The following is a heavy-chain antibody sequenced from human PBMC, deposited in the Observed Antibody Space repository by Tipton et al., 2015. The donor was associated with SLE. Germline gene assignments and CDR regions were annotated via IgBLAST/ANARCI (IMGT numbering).Heavy chain of an antibody. CDR1: GYTFTSYC. V-gene: IGHV1-18*01. CDR3: ARLGDWDFYYYMDV. CDR2: ISGYNGNT. J-gene: IGHJ6*03. D-gene: IGHD3-16*01. Sequence: QLVQSGAEVKKPGASVKVSCKASGYTFTSYCITWVRQAPGQGLEWMGWISGYNGNTNYAQKLQGRVTMTTDTSTGTAYMELRSLRSDDTAVYYCARLGDWDFYYYMDVWGKATTVTVSS.